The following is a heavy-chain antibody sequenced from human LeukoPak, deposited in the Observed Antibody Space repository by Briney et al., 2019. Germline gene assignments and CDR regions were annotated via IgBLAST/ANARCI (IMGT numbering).Heavy chain of an antibody. V-gene: IGHV4-39*07. CDR1: GGSISSSSYY. J-gene: IGHJ4*02. D-gene: IGHD3-10*01. Sequence: SETLSLTCTVSGGSISSSSYYWGWIRQPPGKGLEWIGEIYHSGSTNYNPSLKSRVTISVDKSKNQFSLKLSSVTAADTAVYYCAREEGSGSLDYWGQGTLVTVSS. CDR3: AREEGSGSLDY. CDR2: IYHSGST.